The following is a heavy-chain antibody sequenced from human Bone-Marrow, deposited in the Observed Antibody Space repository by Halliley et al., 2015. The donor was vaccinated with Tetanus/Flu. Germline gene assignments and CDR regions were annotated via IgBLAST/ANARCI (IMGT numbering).Heavy chain of an antibody. V-gene: IGHV3-23*01. D-gene: IGHD2-21*01. CDR3: AKGSCGGACFRLEY. Sequence: SLRLSCAASGFTFTSYAMSWVRQAPGKGLEWVSAISGSGGSTNYVDSVNGRSTISRDNSKNTLYLQMNSLRAEDTAVYYCAKGSCGGACFRLEYWGQGTLVTVSA. CDR1: GFTFTSYA. CDR2: ISGSGGST. J-gene: IGHJ4*02.